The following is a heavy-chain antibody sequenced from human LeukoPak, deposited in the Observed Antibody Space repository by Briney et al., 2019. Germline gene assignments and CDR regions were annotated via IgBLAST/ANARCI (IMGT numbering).Heavy chain of an antibody. CDR2: IYTSGST. Sequence: SETLSLTCTVSGGSISSGSYYWNWIRQPAGKGLEWIGRIYTSGSTKYNPSLKSRVTISVDTSKNQFSLKLSSVTAADTAVYYCASGPYCGGDCYSVEDWGQGTLVTVSS. CDR1: GGSISSGSYY. V-gene: IGHV4-61*02. D-gene: IGHD2-21*01. J-gene: IGHJ4*02. CDR3: ASGPYCGGDCYSVED.